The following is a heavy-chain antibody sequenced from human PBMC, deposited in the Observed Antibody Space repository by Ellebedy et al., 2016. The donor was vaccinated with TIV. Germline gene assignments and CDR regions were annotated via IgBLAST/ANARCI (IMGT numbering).Heavy chain of an antibody. CDR3: ARVFGPGDTGAFDI. D-gene: IGHD3-3*01. CDR1: GYTFTGYY. CDR2: INPNSGGT. V-gene: IGHV1-2*04. J-gene: IGHJ3*02. Sequence: ASVKVSCXASGYTFTGYYMHWVRQAPGQGLEWMGWINPNSGGTNYAQKFQGWVTMTRDTSISTAYMELSRLRSDDTAVYHCARVFGPGDTGAFDIWGQGTMVTVSS.